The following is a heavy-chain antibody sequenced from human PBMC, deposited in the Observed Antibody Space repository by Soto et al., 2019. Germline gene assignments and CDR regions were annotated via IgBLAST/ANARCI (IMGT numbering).Heavy chain of an antibody. CDR1: GFTSSSSW. D-gene: IGHD4-17*01. Sequence: GGSLRLSCAASGFTSSSSWIHWVRQAPGKGLVWVSRIYGSSTNYADSVKGRFTISGDNAKNTLYLQMNSLRAEDTAVYYCARGPTTVTTPLWDWGQGTLVTVSS. CDR3: ARGPTTVTTPLWD. CDR2: IYGSST. J-gene: IGHJ4*02. V-gene: IGHV3-74*01.